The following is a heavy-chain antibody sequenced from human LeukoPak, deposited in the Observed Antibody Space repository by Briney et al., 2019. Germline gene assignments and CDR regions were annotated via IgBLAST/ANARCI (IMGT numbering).Heavy chain of an antibody. CDR3: ARGTDYGDS. D-gene: IGHD2-2*01. Sequence: PSETLSLTCTVSGGSISSYYWSSIRQPPGKGLEWIGYSSYSGNTNYNPSLKSRVTLLVDTSKNQFSLNLFSVTAADTAVYYCARGTDYGDSWGQGTLVTVSS. CDR2: SSYSGNT. V-gene: IGHV4-59*01. CDR1: GGSISSYY. J-gene: IGHJ4*02.